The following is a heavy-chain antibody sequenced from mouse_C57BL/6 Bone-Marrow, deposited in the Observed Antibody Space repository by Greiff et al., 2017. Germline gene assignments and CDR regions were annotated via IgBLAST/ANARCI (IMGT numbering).Heavy chain of an antibody. CDR1: GFTFRDAW. CDR2: ISNKANNHAT. Sequence: EVQRVESGGGLVQPGGSMKLSCAASGFTFRDAWMDWVRQSPEKGLAWVAEISNKANNHATYYTESVKGKFTISIDESKSSAYLQMNSLRGEDTGMYYCTRNCGSSYGYFDVWGTGTTVTVSS. D-gene: IGHD1-1*01. CDR3: TRNCGSSYGYFDV. V-gene: IGHV6-6*01. J-gene: IGHJ1*03.